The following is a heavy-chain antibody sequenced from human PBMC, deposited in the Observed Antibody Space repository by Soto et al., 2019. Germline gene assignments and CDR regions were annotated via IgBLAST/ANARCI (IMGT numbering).Heavy chain of an antibody. CDR1: GYTFTNYF. D-gene: IGHD1-26*01. Sequence: GASVKVSCKTSGYTFTNYFIHWVRQAPGQGLEWMGIINPRADSTNYAQKFQGRVTVTRDTSTSTVYMELRSLRSEDTPVYFCAREYGGSRVFDYWGQGTLVTVSS. CDR2: INPRADST. CDR3: AREYGGSRVFDY. V-gene: IGHV1-46*01. J-gene: IGHJ4*02.